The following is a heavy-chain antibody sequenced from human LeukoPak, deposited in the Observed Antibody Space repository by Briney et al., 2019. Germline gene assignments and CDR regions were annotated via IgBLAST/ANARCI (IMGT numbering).Heavy chain of an antibody. V-gene: IGHV4-61*02. D-gene: IGHD1-20*01. J-gene: IGHJ5*02. CDR1: GGSISSGSYY. CDR3: ARERGDNWNVGP. CDR2: IYTSGST. Sequence: SQTLSLTCTVSGGSISSGSYYWSWIRQPAGKGLEWIGRIYTSGSTNYNPSLKSRVTMSVDTSKNQFSLKLSSVTAADTAVYYCARERGDNWNVGPWGQGTLVTVSS.